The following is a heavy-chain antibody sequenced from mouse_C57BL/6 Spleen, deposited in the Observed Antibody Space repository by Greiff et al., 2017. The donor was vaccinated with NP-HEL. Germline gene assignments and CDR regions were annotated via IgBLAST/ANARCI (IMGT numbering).Heavy chain of an antibody. CDR3: ARDSSGYEAY. J-gene: IGHJ3*01. V-gene: IGHV1-82*01. CDR2: IYPGDGDT. D-gene: IGHD3-2*02. Sequence: QVQLQQSGPELVNPGASVKISCKASGYAFSSSWMNWVKQRPGKGLEWIGRIYPGDGDTNYNGKFKGKATLTADKSSSTAYMQLSSLTSEDSAVYFCARDSSGYEAYWGQGTLVTVSA. CDR1: GYAFSSSW.